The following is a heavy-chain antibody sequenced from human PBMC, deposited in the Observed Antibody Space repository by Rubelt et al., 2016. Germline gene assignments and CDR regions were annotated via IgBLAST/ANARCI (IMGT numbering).Heavy chain of an antibody. CDR3: ATGYSSGWYVAY. J-gene: IGHJ4*02. D-gene: IGHD6-19*01. CDR2: ITAGNGNT. V-gene: IGHV1-3*01. CDR1: GYSFTTYS. Sequence: QVQLVQSGAEVKKPGASVKVSCKAAGYSFTTYSIHWVRQAPGPRLEWLGWITAGNGNTKYSQKFHGGGTITRDTSASTADRERSGLRSEGTAIYYGATGYSSGWYVAYWGQGTLVTVSS.